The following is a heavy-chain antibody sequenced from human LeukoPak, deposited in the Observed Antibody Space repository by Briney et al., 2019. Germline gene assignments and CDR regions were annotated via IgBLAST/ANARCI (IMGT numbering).Heavy chain of an antibody. Sequence: SETLSLTCTVSGPSISSGSYYWRWLRQPAGKGLEWIVRIYTSGSTNYNPSLKSRVTISVDTSKNQFSLKLSSVTAADTAVYYCARDLLWFGELENYYYGMDVWGQGTTVTVSS. D-gene: IGHD3-10*01. J-gene: IGHJ6*02. CDR1: GPSISSGSYY. CDR3: ARDLLWFGELENYYYGMDV. V-gene: IGHV4-61*02. CDR2: IYTSGST.